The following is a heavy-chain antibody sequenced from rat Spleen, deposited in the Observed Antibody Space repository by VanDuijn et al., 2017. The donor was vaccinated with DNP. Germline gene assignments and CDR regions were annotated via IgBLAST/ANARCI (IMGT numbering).Heavy chain of an antibody. V-gene: IGHV5-31*01. CDR2: ITASGGST. CDR1: GFTFNNYW. CDR3: TRGAGSPYWSFDF. Sequence: EVQLVESGGDLVQPGRSLKVSCVASGFTFNNYWMTWIRQVPGKGLEWVASITASGGSTSYRDSVKGRFTISRDNAKSTLYLQMNSLRSEDTATYYCTRGAGSPYWSFDFWGPGTVVTVSS. J-gene: IGHJ1*01. D-gene: IGHD5-1*01.